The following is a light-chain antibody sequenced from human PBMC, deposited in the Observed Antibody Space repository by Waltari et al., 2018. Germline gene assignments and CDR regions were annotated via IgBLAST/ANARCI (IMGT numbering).Light chain of an antibody. J-gene: IGLJ3*02. V-gene: IGLV3-27*01. CDR3: YSVSANSWV. Sequence: SYELTQPSSVSLSPGQTANITCSGNVLAKKYGRWLQQKPGQAPMLLIYRDNARPSGFPELLSGSSAGTTVTLTISGAHVEDEADYYCYSVSANSWVFGGGTRLTVL. CDR2: RDN. CDR1: VLAKKY.